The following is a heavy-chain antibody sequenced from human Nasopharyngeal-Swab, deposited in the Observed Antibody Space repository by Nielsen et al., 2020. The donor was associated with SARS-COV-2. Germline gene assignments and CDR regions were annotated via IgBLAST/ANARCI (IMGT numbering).Heavy chain of an antibody. J-gene: IGHJ4*02. CDR3: AKDYYDSSGYYYV. CDR1: GFTFSSYA. CDR2: ISGSGGST. V-gene: IGHV3-23*01. Sequence: GASLKISCAASGFTFSSYAMSWVRQAPGKGLEWVSAISGSGGSTYYADSVKGRFTISRDNSKNTLYLQMNSLRAEDTAVYYCAKDYYDSSGYYYVWGQRTLVTVSS. D-gene: IGHD3-22*01.